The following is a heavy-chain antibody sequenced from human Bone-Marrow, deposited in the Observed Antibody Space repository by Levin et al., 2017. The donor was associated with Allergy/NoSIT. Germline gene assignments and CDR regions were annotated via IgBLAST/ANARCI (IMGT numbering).Heavy chain of an antibody. D-gene: IGHD2-15*01. Sequence: KVSCKGSGYSFTSYWITWVRQMPGKGLEWMGRIDPSDSYTNYSPSFQGHVTISADKSISTAYLQWSSLKASDTAMYYCAAALTSVVVVAAAAEGAAFDIWGQGTMVTVSS. CDR2: IDPSDSYT. CDR3: AAALTSVVVVAAAAEGAAFDI. J-gene: IGHJ3*02. CDR1: GYSFTSYW. V-gene: IGHV5-10-1*01.